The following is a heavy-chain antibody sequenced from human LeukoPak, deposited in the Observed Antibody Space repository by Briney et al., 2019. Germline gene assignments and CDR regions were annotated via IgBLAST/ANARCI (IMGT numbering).Heavy chain of an antibody. CDR2: ISSSSSYI. CDR3: ARVARGVINYYYYMDV. Sequence: GSLRLSCAASGFTFSSYSMNWVRQAPGKGLEWVSSISSSSSYIYYADSVKGRFTISRDNAKNSLYLQMNSLRAEDTAVYYCARVARGVINYYYYMDVWGKGTTVTVSS. D-gene: IGHD3-10*01. J-gene: IGHJ6*03. CDR1: GFTFSSYS. V-gene: IGHV3-21*01.